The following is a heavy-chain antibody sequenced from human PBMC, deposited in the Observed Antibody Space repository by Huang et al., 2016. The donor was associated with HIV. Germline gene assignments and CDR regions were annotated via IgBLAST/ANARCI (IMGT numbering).Heavy chain of an antibody. CDR2: ISSSSSTV. Sequence: EVQLVESGGTVVQPGGSLRLSCAASGFTFTDYSMNWVRQAPGKGLEWGSYISSSSSTVYYADSAKGRFTISRDNAKNSLFLQMNSLRAEDTAVYYCARGYMPPADYWGQGTLVSVSS. CDR3: ARGYMPPADY. J-gene: IGHJ4*02. V-gene: IGHV3-48*01. D-gene: IGHD1-1*01. CDR1: GFTFTDYS.